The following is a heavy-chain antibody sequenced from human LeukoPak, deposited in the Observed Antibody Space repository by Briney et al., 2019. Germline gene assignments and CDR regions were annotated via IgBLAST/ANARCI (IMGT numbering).Heavy chain of an antibody. CDR1: GGSFSGYY. D-gene: IGHD6-19*01. CDR3: ASRIAVAGTSFDY. J-gene: IGHJ4*02. CDR2: INHSGST. Sequence: LETLSLTCAVYGGSFSGYYWSWIPQPPGKGLGWIGEINHSGSTNYNPSPKSRVTISVDTSKNQSSLKASSVPAADTAVYYCASRIAVAGTSFDYWGQGGLVTVSS. V-gene: IGHV4-34*01.